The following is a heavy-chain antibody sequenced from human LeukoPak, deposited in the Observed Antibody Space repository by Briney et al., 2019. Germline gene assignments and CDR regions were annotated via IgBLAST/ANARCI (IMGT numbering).Heavy chain of an antibody. D-gene: IGHD3-10*02. V-gene: IGHV3-9*01. CDR2: ISWSSGSI. CDR1: GFTFYEYA. CDR3: AKAHALFGGQMYGMDV. J-gene: IGHJ6*02. Sequence: GGSLRLSCAASGFTFYEYAMHWVRHAPGKGLEWVSGISWSSGSIGYADSVKGRFTISRDNAKNSLYLQMNSLRAEDTALYYCAKAHALFGGQMYGMDVWGQGTTVTVSS.